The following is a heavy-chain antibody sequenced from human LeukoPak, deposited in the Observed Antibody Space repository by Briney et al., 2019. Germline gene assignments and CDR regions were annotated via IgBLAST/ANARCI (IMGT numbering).Heavy chain of an antibody. CDR3: ARDRYYDYVWGSYRLPSYYFDY. CDR1: GHSFTSYW. J-gene: IGHJ4*02. Sequence: GESLKISCKGSGHSFTSYWIGWVRQMPGKGLEWMGIIYPGDSDTRYSPSFQGQVTISADKSISTAYLQWSSLKASDTAMYYCARDRYYDYVWGSYRLPSYYFDYWGQGALVTVSS. D-gene: IGHD3-16*02. CDR2: IYPGDSDT. V-gene: IGHV5-51*01.